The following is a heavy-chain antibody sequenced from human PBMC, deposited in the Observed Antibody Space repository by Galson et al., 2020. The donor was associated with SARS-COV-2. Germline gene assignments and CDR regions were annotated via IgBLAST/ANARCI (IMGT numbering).Heavy chain of an antibody. CDR1: GGSMAASY. V-gene: IGHV4-59*01. D-gene: IGHD2-2*01. Sequence: SETLSLTCTVSGGSMAASYWSWIRQPPGEGLEWIGYIYYSGSTSYNPSLKSRVAISVDTSKNQFSLNLTSVTAADTAVYYCARGGWSMDYWGQGTLVSVSA. J-gene: IGHJ4*02. CDR3: ARGGWSMDY. CDR2: IYYSGST.